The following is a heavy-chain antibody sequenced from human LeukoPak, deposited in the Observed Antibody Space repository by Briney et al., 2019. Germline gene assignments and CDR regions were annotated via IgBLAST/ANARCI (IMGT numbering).Heavy chain of an antibody. D-gene: IGHD4-17*01. CDR3: ARDLVTVTKGFDI. J-gene: IGHJ3*02. V-gene: IGHV4-59*11. CDR2: ISYIGGA. Sequence: SETLSLTCAVSDDSFSSHYWTWIRQPPGKGPEWIGYISYIGGAIYNPSLKSRVTISIDSSKNQFSLKLISVTAADTAVYYCARDLVTVTKGFDIWGQGTMVSVSS. CDR1: DDSFSSHY.